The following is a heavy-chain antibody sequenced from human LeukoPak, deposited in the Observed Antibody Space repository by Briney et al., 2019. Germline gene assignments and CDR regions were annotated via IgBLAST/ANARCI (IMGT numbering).Heavy chain of an antibody. J-gene: IGHJ6*02. CDR1: GDSVSSNSAT. V-gene: IGHV6-1*01. CDR2: TYYMSKWYN. CDR3: ARADYYSPMDV. Sequence: SQTLSLTCAISGDSVSSNSATWNWLRQSPSRGLEWLGRTYYMSKWYNDYAVSVKSRIIISPDTSKNQFSLQLNSVTPEDTAVYYCARADYYSPMDVWGQGTTVTVSS.